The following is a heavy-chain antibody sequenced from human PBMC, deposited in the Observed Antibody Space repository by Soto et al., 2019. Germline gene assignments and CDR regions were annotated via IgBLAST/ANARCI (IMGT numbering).Heavy chain of an antibody. Sequence: QVQLVQSGAEVKKPGSSVKVSCKASGGTFSSYAISWVRQAPGQGLEWMGGIIPIFGTANYAKKLQGRVTITADESTSTAYMELSSLRSEDTAVYYCARVVTVVVPAVSYYYYGMDVWGQGTTVTVSS. J-gene: IGHJ6*02. CDR2: IIPIFGTA. CDR1: GGTFSSYA. D-gene: IGHD2-2*01. CDR3: ARVVTVVVPAVSYYYYGMDV. V-gene: IGHV1-69*01.